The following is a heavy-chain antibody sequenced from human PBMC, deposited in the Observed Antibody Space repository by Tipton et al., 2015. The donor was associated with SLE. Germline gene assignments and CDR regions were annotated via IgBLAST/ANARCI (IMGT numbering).Heavy chain of an antibody. J-gene: IGHJ6*03. Sequence: TLSLTCAVYGGSFNGYYWTWIRQPPGKGLEWIGEINHSGSPDYNPSPESRVTISVDTSKNQFSLKLSSVTAADTAVYYCARAQAHYYDSSGYYYVNYHYYMDVWDKGTTVTISS. CDR1: GGSFNGYY. D-gene: IGHD3-22*01. CDR2: INHSGSP. CDR3: ARAQAHYYDSSGYYYVNYHYYMDV. V-gene: IGHV4-34*01.